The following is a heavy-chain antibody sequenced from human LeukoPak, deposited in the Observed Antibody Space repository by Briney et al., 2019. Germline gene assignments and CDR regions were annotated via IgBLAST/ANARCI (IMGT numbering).Heavy chain of an antibody. J-gene: IGHJ4*02. Sequence: ASVKVSCKASGGTFSSYAISWVRQAPGQGLEWMGRIIPILGIANYAQKFQGRVTITADKSTSTAYMELSSLRSEDTAVYYCARVPFTYYDFWSGYYDYWGQGTLVTVSS. CDR3: ARVPFTYYDFWSGYYDY. V-gene: IGHV1-69*04. CDR2: IIPILGIA. D-gene: IGHD3-3*01. CDR1: GGTFSSYA.